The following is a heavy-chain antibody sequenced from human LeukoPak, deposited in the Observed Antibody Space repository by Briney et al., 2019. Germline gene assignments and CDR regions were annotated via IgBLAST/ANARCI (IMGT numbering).Heavy chain of an antibody. CDR3: TTDEDWNYARKDV. D-gene: IGHD1-7*01. J-gene: IGHJ6*02. CDR1: GFTFNYAW. Sequence: GGSLILSCAASGFTFNYAWMSWVRQVPGKGLEWVGQTVSEIDGGTTDYAAPVKGRFTISRDDSKSTLYLQMNSLKIEDTAVYYCTTDEDWNYARKDVWGQGATVIVSS. V-gene: IGHV3-15*04. CDR2: TVSEIDGGTT.